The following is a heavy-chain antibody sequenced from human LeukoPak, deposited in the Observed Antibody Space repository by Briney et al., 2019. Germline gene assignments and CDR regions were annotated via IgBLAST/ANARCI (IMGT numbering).Heavy chain of an antibody. CDR1: GFVFSTYW. D-gene: IGHD6-13*01. V-gene: IGHV3-74*01. Sequence: PGGSLRLSCAGSGFVFSTYWMHWVRQAPGKGLAWVSRIKTDGSTTYYADSVKGRFTVSRDNAKNTLYLQMSSLRAKDTAVYYCARDRSIAAAGRPDYWGQGTLVTVSS. J-gene: IGHJ4*02. CDR2: IKTDGSTT. CDR3: ARDRSIAAAGRPDY.